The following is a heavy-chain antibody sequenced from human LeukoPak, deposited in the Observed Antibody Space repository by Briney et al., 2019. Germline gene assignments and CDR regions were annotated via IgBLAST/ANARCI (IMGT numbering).Heavy chain of an antibody. D-gene: IGHD3-10*01. V-gene: IGHV1-2*02. J-gene: IGHJ4*02. CDR2: TNPNSGGT. CDR1: GYTFTGYY. CDR3: ARFLRSAYYYGSGSGIDY. Sequence: ASVKVSCKASGYTFTGYYMHWVRQAPGQGLEWMGWTNPNSGGTNYAQKFQGRVTMTRDTSISTAYMELSRLRSDDTAVYYCARFLRSAYYYGSGSGIDYWGQGTLVTVSS.